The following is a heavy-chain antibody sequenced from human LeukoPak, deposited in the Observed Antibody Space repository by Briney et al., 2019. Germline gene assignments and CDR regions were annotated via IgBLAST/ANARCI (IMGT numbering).Heavy chain of an antibody. D-gene: IGHD6-13*01. J-gene: IGHJ3*02. CDR2: IYYTGST. V-gene: IGHV4-59*02. Sequence: PSATLSLTSTVSDGSVSSYYWSWIRQPRGKGLEWIGYIYYTGSTNYNPSLKSRVTISVDTSKNQFSLKLSSVTAADTAVYYCARDAQGIAAAGCDIWGQGTMVTVSS. CDR1: DGSVSSYY. CDR3: ARDAQGIAAAGCDI.